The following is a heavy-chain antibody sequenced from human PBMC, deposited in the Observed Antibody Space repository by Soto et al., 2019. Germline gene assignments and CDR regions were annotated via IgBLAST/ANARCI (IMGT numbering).Heavy chain of an antibody. V-gene: IGHV1-3*01. Sequence: GASVKVSCKASGYTFTRYNVHWVRQAPGQRLEWMGWINPGSGKTRYSQNFQGRVTFTRYTSANTAYMELSGLISEDTAVYYCARDGYYDFWSGYYAKYYFDYWGQGALVTVSS. CDR1: GYTFTRYN. J-gene: IGHJ4*02. CDR3: ARDGYYDFWSGYYAKYYFDY. D-gene: IGHD3-3*01. CDR2: INPGSGKT.